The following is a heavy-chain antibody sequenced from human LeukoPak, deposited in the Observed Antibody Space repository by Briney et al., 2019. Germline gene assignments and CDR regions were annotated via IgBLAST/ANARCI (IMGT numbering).Heavy chain of an antibody. CDR3: AKRYCSSTSCSFFDY. CDR2: ISASGGTT. CDR1: GFTFSSYA. J-gene: IGHJ4*02. V-gene: IGHV3-23*01. D-gene: IGHD2-2*01. Sequence: GGSLRLSCAASGFTFSSYAMSWVRQAPGKGLEWVSAISASGGTTYYAVSVKGRFTISRDNSKNTLFLQMNSLRAEDTAVYHCAKRYCSSTSCSFFDYWGQGTLVTVSS.